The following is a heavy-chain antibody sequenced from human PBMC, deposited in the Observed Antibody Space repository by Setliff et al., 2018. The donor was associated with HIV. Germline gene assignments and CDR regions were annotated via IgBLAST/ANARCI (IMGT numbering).Heavy chain of an antibody. Sequence: PSETLSLTCAVSGGSISSSNWWSWVRQPPGKGLKWIGEIYFSGHTNYNPSLKSRVTLSLDNSKNQFPLKLTSVTAADTAVYYCARRGEDCSRTSCYAFDVWGQGAMVTVSS. J-gene: IGHJ3*01. CDR3: ARRGEDCSRTSCYAFDV. CDR2: IYFSGHT. D-gene: IGHD2-2*01. CDR1: GGSISSSNW. V-gene: IGHV4-4*02.